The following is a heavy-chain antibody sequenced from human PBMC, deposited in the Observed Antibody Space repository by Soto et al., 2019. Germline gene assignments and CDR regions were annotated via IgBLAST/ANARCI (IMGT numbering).Heavy chain of an antibody. CDR2: IYHSGST. Sequence: PGKGLEWIGEIYHSGSTNYNPSFKSRLTMTTDTSTSTAYMELRSLRSDDTAVYYCARGQAVAGRSWFDPWGQGTLVNVSS. J-gene: IGHJ5*02. V-gene: IGHV4-4*02. D-gene: IGHD6-19*01. CDR3: ARGQAVAGRSWFDP.